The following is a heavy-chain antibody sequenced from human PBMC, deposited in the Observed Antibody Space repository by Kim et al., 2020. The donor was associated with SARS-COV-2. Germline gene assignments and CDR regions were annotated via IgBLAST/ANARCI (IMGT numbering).Heavy chain of an antibody. J-gene: IGHJ4*02. V-gene: IGHV1-18*04. CDR1: GYTFTSYG. Sequence: ASVKVSCKASGYTFTSYGISWVRQAPGQGLEWMGWISAYNGNTNYAQKLQVRVTMTTDTSTSTAYMELRSLRSDDTAVYYCARVFPRRKYYDFWSGYWWDYWGQGTLVTVSS. CDR3: ARVFPRRKYYDFWSGYWWDY. D-gene: IGHD3-3*01. CDR2: ISAYNGNT.